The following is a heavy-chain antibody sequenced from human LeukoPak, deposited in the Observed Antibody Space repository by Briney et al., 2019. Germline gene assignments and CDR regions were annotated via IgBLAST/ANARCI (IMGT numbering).Heavy chain of an antibody. D-gene: IGHD4-23*01. V-gene: IGHV1-69*05. Sequence: GASVKVSCKASGGTFSSYAISWVRQAPGQGLEWMGGIIPIFGTASYAQKFQGRVTMTRDMSTSTDYMELSSLRSEDTAVYYCARDNSVEDTAWWFDPWGQGTLVTVSS. J-gene: IGHJ5*02. CDR3: ARDNSVEDTAWWFDP. CDR1: GGTFSSYA. CDR2: IIPIFGTA.